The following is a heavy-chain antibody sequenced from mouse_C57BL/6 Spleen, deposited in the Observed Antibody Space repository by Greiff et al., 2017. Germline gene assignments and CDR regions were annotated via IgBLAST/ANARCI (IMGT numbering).Heavy chain of an antibody. CDR3: ARIYYYGSRGDYYAMDY. CDR2: ISSGSSTI. Sequence: EVHLVESGGGLVKPGGSLKLSCAASGFTFSDYGMHWVRQAPEKGLEWVAYISSGSSTIYYADTVKGRFTISRDNAKNTLFLQMTSLRSEDTAMYYCARIYYYGSRGDYYAMDYWGQGTSVTVSS. V-gene: IGHV5-17*01. D-gene: IGHD1-1*01. CDR1: GFTFSDYG. J-gene: IGHJ4*01.